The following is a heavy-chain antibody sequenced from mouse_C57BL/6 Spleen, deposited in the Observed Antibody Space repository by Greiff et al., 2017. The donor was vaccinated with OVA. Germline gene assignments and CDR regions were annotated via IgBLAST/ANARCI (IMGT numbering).Heavy chain of an antibody. CDR2: IDPETGGT. V-gene: IGHV1-15*01. Sequence: QVQLKQSGAELVRPGASVTLSCKASGYTFTDYEMHWVKQTPVHGLEWIGAIDPETGGTAYNQKFKGKAILTADKSSSTAYMELRSLTSEDSAVYYCTRSGDYDGYYFDYWGQGTTLTVSS. CDR1: GYTFTDYE. CDR3: TRSGDYDGYYFDY. J-gene: IGHJ2*01. D-gene: IGHD2-4*01.